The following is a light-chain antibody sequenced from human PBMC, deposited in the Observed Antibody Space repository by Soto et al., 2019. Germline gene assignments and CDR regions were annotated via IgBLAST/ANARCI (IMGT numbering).Light chain of an antibody. CDR2: GAS. CDR1: QSVTNY. Sequence: EVVLTQSPGALSLSPGERATLSCRASQSVTNYLAWYRQRPGQAPRLLIHGASNRATGIADRFSGSGSGTDFTLTISRLEPEDFAVYYCQQYGGSPITFGQGTRLEIK. V-gene: IGKV3-20*01. J-gene: IGKJ5*01. CDR3: QQYGGSPIT.